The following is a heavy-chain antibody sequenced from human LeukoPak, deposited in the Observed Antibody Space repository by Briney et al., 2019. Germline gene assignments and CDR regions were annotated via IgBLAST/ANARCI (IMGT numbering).Heavy chain of an antibody. CDR2: VSSSSSTI. D-gene: IGHD6-19*01. CDR1: GFTFSSYS. J-gene: IGHJ4*02. CDR3: ATAGGH. Sequence: GGSLRLSCAASGFTFSSYSMNWVRQAPGKGLEWISYVSSSSSTIYYADSVKGRFTISRDNAKNSLYLQINSLRAEDTAVYYCATAGGHWGQGTLVTVSS. V-gene: IGHV3-48*01.